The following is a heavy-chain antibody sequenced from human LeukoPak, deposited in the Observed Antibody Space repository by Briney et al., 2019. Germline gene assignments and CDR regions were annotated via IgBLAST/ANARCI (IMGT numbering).Heavy chain of an antibody. CDR2: FDPEDGET. J-gene: IGHJ4*02. CDR1: GYTLTELS. Sequence: ASVKVSCKVSGYTLTELSMHWVRQAPGKGLEWMGGFDPEDGETIYAQRFQGRVTMTEDTSTDTAYMELSSLRSEDTAVYYGATDRRTRSYSSGWSDFDYWGQGTLVTVSS. V-gene: IGHV1-24*01. CDR3: ATDRRTRSYSSGWSDFDY. D-gene: IGHD6-19*01.